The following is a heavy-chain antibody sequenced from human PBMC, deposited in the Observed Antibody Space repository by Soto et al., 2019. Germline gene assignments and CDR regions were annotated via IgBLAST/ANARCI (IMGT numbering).Heavy chain of an antibody. Sequence: GGSLRLSCAASGFTFSSYSMNWVRQAPGKGLEWVSYISSSSTIYYADSVKGRFTISRDNAKNSLYLQMNSLRDEDTAVYYCAREGDDFWSGPDKYYYGMDVWGQGTTVTVSS. V-gene: IGHV3-48*02. CDR2: ISSSSTI. D-gene: IGHD3-3*01. CDR3: AREGDDFWSGPDKYYYGMDV. J-gene: IGHJ6*02. CDR1: GFTFSSYS.